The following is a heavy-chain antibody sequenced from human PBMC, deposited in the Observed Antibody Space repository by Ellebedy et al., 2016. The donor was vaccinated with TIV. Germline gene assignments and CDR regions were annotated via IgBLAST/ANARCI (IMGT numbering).Heavy chain of an antibody. CDR2: IYSGGST. D-gene: IGHD3-22*01. CDR3: AKDDDSSGYYYFDY. V-gene: IGHV3-23*03. J-gene: IGHJ4*02. Sequence: PGGSLRLSCAASGFAFTTYAMSWVRQAPGKGLEWVSVIYSGGSTYYTDSVKGRFTISRDNSKNTLYLQMNSLRAEDTAVYYCAKDDDSSGYYYFDYWGQGTLVTVSS. CDR1: GFAFTTYA.